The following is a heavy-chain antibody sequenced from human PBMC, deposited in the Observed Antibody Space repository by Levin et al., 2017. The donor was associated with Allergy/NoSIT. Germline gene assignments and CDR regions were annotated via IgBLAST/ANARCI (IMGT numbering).Heavy chain of an antibody. J-gene: IGHJ6*03. CDR1: GESFSGYY. V-gene: IGHV4-34*01. CDR2: INHGGHT. Sequence: SQTLSLTCAIYGESFSGYYWSWIRQPPGKWLEWIGEINHGGHTNSNPSLTSRVTLSVDTSNNQFSLRLTSVTAADTAVYYCARRGHMDVWGEGTTVTVSS. D-gene: IGHD3-10*01. CDR3: ARRGHMDV.